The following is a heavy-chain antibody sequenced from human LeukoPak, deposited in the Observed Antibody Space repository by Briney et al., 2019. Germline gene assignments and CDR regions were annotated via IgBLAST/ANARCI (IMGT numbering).Heavy chain of an antibody. CDR1: GYTFTSYG. CDR3: ARVEPVGRAYGDLDY. Sequence: ASVKVSCKASGYTFTSYGISWVRQAPGQGLEWMGWISAYNGNTNYAQKLQCRVTMTTNTSTSPAYMELRSLRSDDTAVYYCARVEPVGRAYGDLDYWGQGTLVTVSS. CDR2: ISAYNGNT. J-gene: IGHJ4*02. V-gene: IGHV1-18*01. D-gene: IGHD4-17*01.